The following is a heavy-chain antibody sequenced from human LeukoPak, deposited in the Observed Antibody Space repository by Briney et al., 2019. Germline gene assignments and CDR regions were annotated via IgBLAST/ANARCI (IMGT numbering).Heavy chain of an antibody. CDR2: MYVSGKT. Sequence: PSETLSLTCSVSGASVSSETYYWTWIRQPAGTSLEWIGRMYVSGKTDYSPSLKGRVTISVDTSRNQFSLTLNSVTAADTAVYYCARDDIYGGWLDPWGQGTLVTVSS. D-gene: IGHD2/OR15-2a*01. V-gene: IGHV4-61*02. CDR1: GASVSSETYY. J-gene: IGHJ5*02. CDR3: ARDDIYGGWLDP.